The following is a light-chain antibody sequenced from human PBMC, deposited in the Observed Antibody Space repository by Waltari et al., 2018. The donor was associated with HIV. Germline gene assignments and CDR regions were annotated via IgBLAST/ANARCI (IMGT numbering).Light chain of an antibody. CDR2: DVT. CDR1: SSDSDVSYY. J-gene: IGLJ2*01. V-gene: IGLV2-11*01. CDR3: CSYADSKTHNVA. Sequence: QSALTQPRSVSGSPGQSVTISCSGTSSDSDVSYYVPWYQQHPGKAPQIIIYDVTKRPSGVPDRFSGSKSGNTASLTISGLQAEDEADYYCCSYADSKTHNVAFGGGTRLTVL.